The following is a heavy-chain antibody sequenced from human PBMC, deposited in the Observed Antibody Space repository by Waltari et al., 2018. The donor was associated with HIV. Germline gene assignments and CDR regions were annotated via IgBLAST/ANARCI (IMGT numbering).Heavy chain of an antibody. CDR3: ASLLGVVIAIGVSDAFDI. J-gene: IGHJ3*02. CDR2: IYYSGST. CDR1: GGSISSSSYY. D-gene: IGHD2-21*01. V-gene: IGHV4-39*01. Sequence: QLQLQESGPGLVKPSETLSLTCTVSGGSISSSSYYWGWIRQPPGKGLEWIGSIYYSGSTYYNPSLKSRVTISVDTSKNQFSLKLSSVTAADTAVYYCASLLGVVIAIGVSDAFDIWGQGTMVTVSS.